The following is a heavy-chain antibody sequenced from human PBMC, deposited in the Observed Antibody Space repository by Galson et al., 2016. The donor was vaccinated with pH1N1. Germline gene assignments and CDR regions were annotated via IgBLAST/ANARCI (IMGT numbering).Heavy chain of an antibody. D-gene: IGHD2-21*01. J-gene: IGHJ4*02. CDR3: ARDPFVVLGRNSYSDF. Sequence: SLRLSCAASGFSFSTYWMHWVRQPAGKGLVWVSRIKGDERSTNYADSVKGRFTISRDNAKNTLYLEMNSLRAEDTAVYYCARDPFVVLGRNSYSDFWGRGTLVTVSS. V-gene: IGHV3-74*01. CDR1: GFSFSTYW. CDR2: IKGDERST.